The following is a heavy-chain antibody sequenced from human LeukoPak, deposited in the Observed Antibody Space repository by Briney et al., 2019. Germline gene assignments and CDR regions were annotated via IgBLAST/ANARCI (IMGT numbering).Heavy chain of an antibody. CDR1: GYTFTGYY. V-gene: IGHV1-2*02. CDR3: ARDPWGMAGYNYNYFDY. Sequence: WASVKVSCKASGYTFTGYYMHWVRQAPGQGLEWMGWINPNSGGTNYAQKFQGRVTMTRDTSISTAYMEPSRLRSDDTAVYYCARDPWGMAGYNYNYFDYWGQGTLVTVSS. CDR2: INPNSGGT. D-gene: IGHD5-24*01. J-gene: IGHJ4*02.